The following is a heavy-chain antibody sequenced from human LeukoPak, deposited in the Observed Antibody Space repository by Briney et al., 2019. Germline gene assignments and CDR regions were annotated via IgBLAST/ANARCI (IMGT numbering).Heavy chain of an antibody. CDR2: IYSGGST. D-gene: IGHD2-15*01. V-gene: IGHV4-59*01. Sequence: SETLSLTCTASGGSISSYYWSWIRQPPGKGLEWSAYIYSGGSTNYNPSLKSRVTISVDTSKNQFSLELNSVTAADTAVYYCARVGACSGGSCYEDYWGQGTLVTVSS. CDR3: ARVGACSGGSCYEDY. CDR1: GGSISSYY. J-gene: IGHJ4*02.